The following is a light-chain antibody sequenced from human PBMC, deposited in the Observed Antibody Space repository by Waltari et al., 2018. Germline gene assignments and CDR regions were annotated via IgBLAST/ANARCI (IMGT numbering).Light chain of an antibody. CDR1: SSDVGSYNL. Sequence: QSALTQPASVSGSPGQSITISCTGTSSDVGSYNLVSWYQQHPGKAPKLRIYEVSKRPSGVSNRFSGSKSGNTASLTISGLQAEDEADYYCCSYAGRVFGGGTKLTVL. CDR3: CSYAGRV. CDR2: EVS. J-gene: IGLJ3*02. V-gene: IGLV2-23*02.